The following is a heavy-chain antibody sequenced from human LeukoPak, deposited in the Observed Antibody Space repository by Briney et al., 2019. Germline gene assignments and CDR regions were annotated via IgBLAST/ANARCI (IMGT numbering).Heavy chain of an antibody. CDR1: GYTFTSYD. Sequence: ASVKVSCKASGYTFTSYDINWVRQATGQGLEWMGWMNPNSGNTGYAQKFQGRVTMTRNTSISTAYMELSSLRSEDTAVYYCASGIHCSSTSCYQNWFDPWGQGTLVTVSS. J-gene: IGHJ5*02. D-gene: IGHD2-2*01. V-gene: IGHV1-8*01. CDR2: MNPNSGNT. CDR3: ASGIHCSSTSCYQNWFDP.